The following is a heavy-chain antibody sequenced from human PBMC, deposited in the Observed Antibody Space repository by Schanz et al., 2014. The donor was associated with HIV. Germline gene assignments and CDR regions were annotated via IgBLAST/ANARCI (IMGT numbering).Heavy chain of an antibody. CDR1: GFTFSNSA. V-gene: IGHV3-23*04. Sequence: VQLVESGGGVVQPGRSLRLSCAASGFTFSNSAMSWVRQAPAKGLEWVSLISGSGSSTYYADSVKGRFTISRDNSKNTLYLQMNSLRAEDTAVYYCATAAVTDYSDNWGQGARVTVSS. CDR3: ATAAVTDYSDN. D-gene: IGHD4-17*01. J-gene: IGHJ4*02. CDR2: ISGSGSST.